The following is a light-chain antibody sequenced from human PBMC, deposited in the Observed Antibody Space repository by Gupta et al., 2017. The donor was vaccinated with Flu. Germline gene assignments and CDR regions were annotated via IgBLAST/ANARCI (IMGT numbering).Light chain of an antibody. CDR1: QSVSSY. J-gene: IGKJ5*01. Sequence: EIVLTQSPATLSLSPGERATLSCRASQSVSSYLAWYQQKPGQAPRLLIYDASNRATGIPARFSGSGDGTDFTLTISSREPEDFAVYYCQQRSNWPLFTFGQGTRLEIK. V-gene: IGKV3-11*01. CDR3: QQRSNWPLFT. CDR2: DAS.